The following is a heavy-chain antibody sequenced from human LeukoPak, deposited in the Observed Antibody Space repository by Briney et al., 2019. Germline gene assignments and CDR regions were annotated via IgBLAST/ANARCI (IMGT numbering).Heavy chain of an antibody. V-gene: IGHV4-30-4*01. Sequence: SETLSLTCTVSGGSISSGDYYWSWIRQPPGKGLEWIGYIYYSGSTYYNPSLKSRVTISVDTSKNQFSLKLSSVTAADTAVYYCASAYDSSGYYLLGYWGQGTLVTVSS. D-gene: IGHD3-22*01. CDR3: ASAYDSSGYYLLGY. J-gene: IGHJ4*02. CDR2: IYYSGST. CDR1: GGSISSGDYY.